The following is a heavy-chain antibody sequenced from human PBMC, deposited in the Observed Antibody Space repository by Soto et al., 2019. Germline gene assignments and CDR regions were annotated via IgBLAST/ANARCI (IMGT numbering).Heavy chain of an antibody. Sequence: ASVKVSCKASGYTFTGYYMHWVRQAPGQGLEWMGWINPNSGGTNYAQKFQGRVTMTRDTSISTAYMELSRLRSDDTAVYYCARLLAYDYGDYGWGQGXLVTVYS. D-gene: IGHD4-17*01. CDR3: ARLLAYDYGDYG. V-gene: IGHV1-2*02. CDR2: INPNSGGT. CDR1: GYTFTGYY. J-gene: IGHJ4*02.